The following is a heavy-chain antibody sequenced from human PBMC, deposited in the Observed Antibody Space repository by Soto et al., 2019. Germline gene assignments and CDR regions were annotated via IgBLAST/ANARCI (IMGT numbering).Heavy chain of an antibody. J-gene: IGHJ4*02. D-gene: IGHD6-19*01. V-gene: IGHV6-1*01. CDR3: ARGVAGSGFDL. CDR2: TYYRSNWRH. CDR1: GDSVSSNTAA. Sequence: QVHLQQSGPGLVKPSQTLSLTCAISGDSVSSNTAAWNWIRSSPSRGLEWLGRTYYRSNWRHDYAVSVKSRIPVNPDTSKNHFSLQLNSVTPDDTAVYYCARGVAGSGFDLWGQGTLVTVSS.